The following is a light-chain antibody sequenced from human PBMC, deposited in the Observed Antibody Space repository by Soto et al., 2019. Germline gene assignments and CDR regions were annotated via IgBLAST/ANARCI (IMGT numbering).Light chain of an antibody. J-gene: IGKJ1*01. CDR3: QQYGSSPWT. CDR1: QIVSSSY. V-gene: IGKV3-20*01. CDR2: AAS. Sequence: EIVLTQSPGTPSLSPGERPTLSCRASQIVSSSYLVWHQQKPGQAPRLLIYAASRRATGIPDRFSGSGSGTDFTLTISRLEPEDFAVYYCQQYGSSPWTFGQGTKVDI.